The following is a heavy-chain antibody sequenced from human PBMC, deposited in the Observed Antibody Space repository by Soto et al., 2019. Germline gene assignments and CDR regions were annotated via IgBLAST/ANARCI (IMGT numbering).Heavy chain of an antibody. CDR2: IWYDGSNK. Sequence: QVQLVESGGGVVQPGRSLRLSCAASGFTFSSYGMHWVRQAPGKGLEWVAVIWYDGSNKYYADSVKGRFTISRDNSKNTLYLQMNSLRAEDTAVYYCARDFHDFWSGYPTYYYYYGMDVWGQGTTVTVSS. V-gene: IGHV3-33*01. CDR3: ARDFHDFWSGYPTYYYYYGMDV. J-gene: IGHJ6*02. CDR1: GFTFSSYG. D-gene: IGHD3-3*01.